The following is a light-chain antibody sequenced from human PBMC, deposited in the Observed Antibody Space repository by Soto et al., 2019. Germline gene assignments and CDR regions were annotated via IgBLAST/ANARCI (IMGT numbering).Light chain of an antibody. J-gene: IGKJ1*01. CDR2: GAS. V-gene: IGKV3-20*01. Sequence: EIVLTQTPGTLSLSPGERATLSCRASQSITSSYLAWYQQKPGQAPRLLMYGASTRAPGIPDRLSGSGSGTDFTLTINRLEPEDFALYYCQQYGSSPPTFGQGTKVDNK. CDR1: QSITSSY. CDR3: QQYGSSPPT.